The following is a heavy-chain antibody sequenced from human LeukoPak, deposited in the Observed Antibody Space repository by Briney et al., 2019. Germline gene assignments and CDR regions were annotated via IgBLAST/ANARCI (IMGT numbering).Heavy chain of an antibody. J-gene: IGHJ4*02. CDR1: GFTFNSYA. Sequence: GGSLGLSCAASGFTFNSYAMTWVRQAPEKGLEWVSSIIDSGISTYYGDSVKGRFTISRDNSKNTLYLQMNSLRAEDTAVYYCAKGSRGSYDYWGQGTLVTVSS. CDR3: AKGSRGSYDY. CDR2: IIDSGIST. D-gene: IGHD1-26*01. V-gene: IGHV3-23*01.